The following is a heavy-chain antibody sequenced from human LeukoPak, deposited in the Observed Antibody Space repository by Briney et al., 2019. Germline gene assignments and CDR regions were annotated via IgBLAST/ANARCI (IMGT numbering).Heavy chain of an antibody. J-gene: IGHJ2*01. CDR2: INHSGGT. V-gene: IGHV4-34*01. CDR1: GGSFSDYY. CDR3: ARGRGGKGRYFDL. Sequence: SETLSLTCAVYGGSFSDYYRSWIRQPPGEGLEWIGEINHSGGTNYDPSLKSRVTISIDTSNNQFSLKLSSVTAADTAVYSCARGRGGKGRYFDLWGRGTLVTVSS. D-gene: IGHD1-14*01.